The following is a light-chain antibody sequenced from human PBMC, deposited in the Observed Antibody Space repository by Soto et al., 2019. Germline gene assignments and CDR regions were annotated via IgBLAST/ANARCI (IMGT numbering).Light chain of an antibody. CDR1: QSLLYSSNNKNY. Sequence: DSVMTQSPDSLAVSLGERATINCKSSQSLLYSSNNKNYLAWYQQKPGQPPKLLIYWASTRESGVPDRFSGSGSGTDFTLTISSLQAEDVAVSYCHQCHSTSYSFGQGTKLEIK. J-gene: IGKJ2*03. CDR3: HQCHSTSYS. V-gene: IGKV4-1*01. CDR2: WAS.